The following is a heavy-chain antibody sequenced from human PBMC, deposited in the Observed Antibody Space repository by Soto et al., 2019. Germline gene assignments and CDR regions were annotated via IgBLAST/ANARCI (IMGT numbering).Heavy chain of an antibody. J-gene: IGHJ4*02. D-gene: IGHD6-19*01. Sequence: QVQLVQSGAEVKKPGASVKVSCKASGYTFTSYYIHWVRQAPGQGLEWMGIINPGGGSTSYAQKFQRRVTMTRETCTSTVYMELSSLRSEDTAVYYCARGSVAGRRFDYWGQGTLVTVSS. CDR2: INPGGGST. CDR3: ARGSVAGRRFDY. V-gene: IGHV1-46*01. CDR1: GYTFTSYY.